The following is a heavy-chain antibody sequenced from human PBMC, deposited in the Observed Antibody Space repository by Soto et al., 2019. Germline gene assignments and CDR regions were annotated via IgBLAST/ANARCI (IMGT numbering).Heavy chain of an antibody. CDR2: ISGYNGNT. J-gene: IGHJ4*02. V-gene: IGHV1-18*01. CDR3: AREGSRFKYSITYYGADY. Sequence: QVPLVQSGAEVKKPGASVKVSCKASGYNFASYGISWVRQAPGQGLEWMGWISGYNGNTNYAQKLQGRLTMTTDTSTNTAYMELRSLRSDDTAVYYCAREGSRFKYSITYYGADYWGQGALVTVSS. CDR1: GYNFASYG. D-gene: IGHD3-10*01.